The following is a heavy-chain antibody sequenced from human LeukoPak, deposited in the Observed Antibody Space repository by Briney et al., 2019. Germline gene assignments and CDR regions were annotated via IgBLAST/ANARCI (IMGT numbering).Heavy chain of an antibody. Sequence: GGSLRLSCAASGFSFSSYEMNWVRQAPGKGLEWVSYISSSGSTKYYADSVKGRFTISRDNARNSLYLQMNSLRADDTAVYYCARGERWLLPPTDYWGQGTLVTVSS. V-gene: IGHV3-48*03. CDR1: GFSFSSYE. CDR3: ARGERWLLPPTDY. D-gene: IGHD5-24*01. J-gene: IGHJ4*02. CDR2: ISSSGSTK.